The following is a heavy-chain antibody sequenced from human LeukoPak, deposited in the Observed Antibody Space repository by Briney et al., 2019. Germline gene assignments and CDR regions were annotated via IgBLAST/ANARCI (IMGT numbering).Heavy chain of an antibody. D-gene: IGHD2-15*01. Sequence: KLGESLKISRKGSGYSFTSNWIGWVRQMPGKGLEWMGIIYPGDSDTRYSPSFQGQVNMSADKSISTAYLQWSSLKASDTAMYYCARRYCSGGSCLFDYWGQGTLVTVSS. CDR2: IYPGDSDT. J-gene: IGHJ4*02. CDR3: ARRYCSGGSCLFDY. V-gene: IGHV5-51*01. CDR1: GYSFTSNW.